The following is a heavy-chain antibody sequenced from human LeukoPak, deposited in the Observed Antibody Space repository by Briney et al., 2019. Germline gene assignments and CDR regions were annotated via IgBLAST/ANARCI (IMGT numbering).Heavy chain of an antibody. J-gene: IGHJ4*02. Sequence: PSETLSLTCTVSGGSISSSNYYWGWIRQPPGKGLEWIGSMYYSGNTDYNPSLKSRVTISVDTSKNQFSLKLSSVTAADTAVYYCARVEPSRPSIAAADTEVYYFDYWGQGTLVTVSS. CDR2: MYYSGNT. CDR1: GGSISSSNYY. V-gene: IGHV4-39*01. CDR3: ARVEPSRPSIAAADTEVYYFDY. D-gene: IGHD6-13*01.